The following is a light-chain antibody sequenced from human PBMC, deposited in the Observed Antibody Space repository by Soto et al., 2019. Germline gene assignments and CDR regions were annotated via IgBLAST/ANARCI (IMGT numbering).Light chain of an antibody. CDR2: GAS. CDR1: QSVSSSY. J-gene: IGKJ2*01. Sequence: EIVLTQSPGTLSLSPGERATLSCRASQSVSSSYLAWYQHKPGQAPRLLIYGASSRATGIPDRFSGSGSGTDFTLTISRLEPEDFAVYYYQQYGSSPHTFGQGIKLEIK. CDR3: QQYGSSPHT. V-gene: IGKV3-20*01.